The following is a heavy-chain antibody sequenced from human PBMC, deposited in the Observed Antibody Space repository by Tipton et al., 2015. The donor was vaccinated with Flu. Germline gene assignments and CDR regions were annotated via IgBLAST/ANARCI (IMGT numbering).Heavy chain of an antibody. Sequence: LRLSCTVSGGSINSSSYYWGWIRQPPGKGLEWIGSLYYSGSTYYNPSLKSRVTISVDTSKNQFSLKLSSVTAADTAVYYCASDYYDSSVNGWFDPWGQGTLVTVSS. CDR2: LYYSGST. V-gene: IGHV4-39*07. CDR1: GGSINSSSYY. D-gene: IGHD3-22*01. J-gene: IGHJ5*02. CDR3: ASDYYDSSVNGWFDP.